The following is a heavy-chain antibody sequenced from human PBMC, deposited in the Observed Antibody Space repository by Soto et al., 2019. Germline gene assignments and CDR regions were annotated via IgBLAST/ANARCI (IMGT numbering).Heavy chain of an antibody. Sequence: QVQLVQSGAEVKQPGSSVKVSCKASGGTVSAYAISWVRQAPGQGLEWLGGIIPMFGTVIYAQKFEDRVTITADESRSTAYMDLRSLRSGDTAVYYCARGPDLRPISSSWPLDQWGQGTLVTV. CDR3: ARGPDLRPISSSWPLDQ. CDR2: IIPMFGTV. J-gene: IGHJ4*02. CDR1: GGTVSAYA. V-gene: IGHV1-69*01. D-gene: IGHD6-13*01.